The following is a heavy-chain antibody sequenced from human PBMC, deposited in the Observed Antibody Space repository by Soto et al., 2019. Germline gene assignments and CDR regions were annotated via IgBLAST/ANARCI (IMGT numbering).Heavy chain of an antibody. CDR3: TTNTVVVVSVALSAVTGVFDI. J-gene: IGHJ3*02. V-gene: IGHV3-9*01. CDR1: GLTFEDYA. D-gene: IGHD2-15*01. Sequence: EVQLVESGGDLVQPGRSLRLSCSTSGLTFEDYAMHWVRQVPGKGLEWVAGISWNSGSRAYLDSVKGRFTISRDNAKNSLYLQMDSLRSEDSALYYCTTNTVVVVSVALSAVTGVFDIWGHGTMVSVSS. CDR2: ISWNSGSR.